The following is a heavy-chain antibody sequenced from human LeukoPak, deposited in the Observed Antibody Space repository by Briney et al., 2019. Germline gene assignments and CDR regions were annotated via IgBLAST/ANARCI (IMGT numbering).Heavy chain of an antibody. Sequence: ASVKVSCKASGYIITDYYLHWVRQAPGQGLEWMGRIIPNTGGTNYAQKFQDWVTMSSDTSISTAYMELSSLRSDDTAVYYCARGSPSYAQWHFDLWGRGTLVTVSS. J-gene: IGHJ2*01. CDR3: ARGSPSYAQWHFDL. CDR1: GYIITDYY. V-gene: IGHV1-2*04. CDR2: IIPNTGGT. D-gene: IGHD2/OR15-2a*01.